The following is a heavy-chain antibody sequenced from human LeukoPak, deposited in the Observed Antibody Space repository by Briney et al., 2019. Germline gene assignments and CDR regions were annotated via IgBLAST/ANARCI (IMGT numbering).Heavy chain of an antibody. CDR1: GFTFSGHW. J-gene: IGHJ4*02. CDR2: ISGSGDRA. V-gene: IGHV3-23*01. D-gene: IGHD3-9*01. CDR3: ARDYDILTGYFRGGFDY. Sequence: GGSLRLSCAASGFTFSGHWMSWVRQAPGKGLEWVSVISGSGDRAFYADSVKGRFTISRDNPKNTLYLQMNSLRADDTAVYYCARDYDILTGYFRGGFDYWGQGTLVTVSS.